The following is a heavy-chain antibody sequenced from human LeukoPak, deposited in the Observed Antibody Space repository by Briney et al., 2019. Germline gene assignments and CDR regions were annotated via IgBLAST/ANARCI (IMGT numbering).Heavy chain of an antibody. J-gene: IGHJ6*02. CDR3: AKWYSSSWYCYDYYGMDV. Sequence: GGSLRLSCAASGFTFSSYAMSWVRQAPGKGLEWVSAISGSGGSTYYADSVKGRFTISRDNSKNTLYLQMNSLRAEDTAVYYCAKWYSSSWYCYDYYGMDVWGQGTTVTVSS. CDR2: ISGSGGST. CDR1: GFTFSSYA. V-gene: IGHV3-23*01. D-gene: IGHD6-13*01.